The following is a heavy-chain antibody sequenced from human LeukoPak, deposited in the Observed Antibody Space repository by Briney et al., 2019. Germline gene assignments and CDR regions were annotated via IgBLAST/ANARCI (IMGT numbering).Heavy chain of an antibody. Sequence: PGGSLRLSCAASGFAFSSYAMSWVRQAPGKGLEWVSAVSGSGGSTDYADSVKGRFIISRDNSKNTLFLQMNSLRAEDTAVYYCAKESSPSAYYLDYWGQGTLVTVSS. V-gene: IGHV3-23*01. J-gene: IGHJ4*02. CDR3: AKESSPSAYYLDY. D-gene: IGHD6-19*01. CDR2: VSGSGGST. CDR1: GFAFSSYA.